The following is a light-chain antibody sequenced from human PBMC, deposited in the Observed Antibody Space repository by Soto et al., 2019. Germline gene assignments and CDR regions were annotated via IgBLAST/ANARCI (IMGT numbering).Light chain of an antibody. V-gene: IGLV1-47*02. CDR2: STS. Sequence: QSVLTQPPSVSAAPGQRVTISCSGTTSNIGISYVSWYQHFPGAAPKLLIYSTSQRSSGVPGRFSGSKSGASASLSISGLQSEDEADYYCAAWDDRLDVYVFGTGTKLTVL. J-gene: IGLJ1*01. CDR1: TSNIGISY. CDR3: AAWDDRLDVYV.